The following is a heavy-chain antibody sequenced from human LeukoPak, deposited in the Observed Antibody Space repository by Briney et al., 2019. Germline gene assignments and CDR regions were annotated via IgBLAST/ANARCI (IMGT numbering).Heavy chain of an antibody. CDR3: ARVRSGYSHETYFDY. Sequence: PGGSLRLPCAASGFTFSNYEMNWVRQAPGKGLEWVSYISGSGSTIYYADSVKGRFTISRDNAKDSLYLQMNSLRAEDTAVYYCARVRSGYSHETYFDYWGQGTLVTVSS. CDR2: ISGSGSTI. D-gene: IGHD5-18*01. V-gene: IGHV3-48*03. J-gene: IGHJ4*02. CDR1: GFTFSNYE.